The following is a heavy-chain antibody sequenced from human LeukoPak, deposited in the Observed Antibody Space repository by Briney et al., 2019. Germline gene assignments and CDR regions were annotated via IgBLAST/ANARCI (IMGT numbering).Heavy chain of an antibody. D-gene: IGHD3-10*01. CDR2: IYYSGST. CDR3: GSGSYYFDY. Sequence: PSETLSLTCTVSGGSISSYYWSWILQPPGKGLEWIGYIYYSGSTKYNPSLKSRVTISVDTSKNQFSLKLSSVTAADTAVYYCGSGSYYFDYWGQGTLVTVST. CDR1: GGSISSYY. V-gene: IGHV4-59*08. J-gene: IGHJ4*02.